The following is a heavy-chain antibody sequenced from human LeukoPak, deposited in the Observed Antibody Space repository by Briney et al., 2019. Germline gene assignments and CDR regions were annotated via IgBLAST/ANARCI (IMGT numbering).Heavy chain of an antibody. CDR2: IYSGGST. D-gene: IGHD2-15*01. J-gene: IGHJ4*02. CDR3: AREDGDPYSPFDY. CDR1: GFSFSNFG. V-gene: IGHV3-53*01. Sequence: GGSLRLSCAASGFSFSNFGMHWVRQAPGKGLEWVSVIYSGGSTYYTDSVKGRFTISRDNSRNTLYLQMNSLRAEDTAVYYCAREDGDPYSPFDYWGQGTLVTVSS.